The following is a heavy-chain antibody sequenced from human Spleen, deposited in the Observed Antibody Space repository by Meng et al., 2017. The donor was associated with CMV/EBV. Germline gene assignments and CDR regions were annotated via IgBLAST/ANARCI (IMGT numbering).Heavy chain of an antibody. CDR2: IYSGGST. Sequence: ETLSLTCTVSGGSISSSSYYWDWVRQAPGKGLEWVSIIYSGGSTYYADSVKGRFTISRDNSKNTLYLQMNSLRAEDTAVYYCASTGGYSYGQPHFDYWGQGTLVTVSS. CDR1: GGSISSSSYY. J-gene: IGHJ4*02. V-gene: IGHV3-53*01. D-gene: IGHD5-18*01. CDR3: ASTGGYSYGQPHFDY.